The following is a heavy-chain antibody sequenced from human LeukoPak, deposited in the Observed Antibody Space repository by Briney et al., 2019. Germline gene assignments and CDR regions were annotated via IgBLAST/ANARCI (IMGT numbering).Heavy chain of an antibody. CDR1: GGSITSYD. J-gene: IGHJ3*02. CDR2: IHHSGST. Sequence: SETLSLTCTVSGGSITSYDRSWIRQPPGKGLEWIGYIHHSGSTNYNPSLKSRVTISRDTSKKQFSLKLSSVTAAGTAVYYCVRHGGMVRGFYDAFGIWGQGTMVTVSS. D-gene: IGHD3-10*01. V-gene: IGHV4-59*08. CDR3: VRHGGMVRGFYDAFGI.